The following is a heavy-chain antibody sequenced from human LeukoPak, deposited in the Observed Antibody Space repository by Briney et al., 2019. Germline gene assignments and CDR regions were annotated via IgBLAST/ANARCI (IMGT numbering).Heavy chain of an antibody. CDR3: AKADDIVVVPAAIHYMDV. CDR2: ISGSGGST. J-gene: IGHJ6*03. CDR1: GFTFSSYW. D-gene: IGHD2-2*01. Sequence: PGGSLRLSCAASGFTFSSYWMSWVRQAPGKGLEWVSAISGSGGSTYYADSMKGRFTISRDNSKNTLYLQMNSLRAEDTAVYYCAKADDIVVVPAAIHYMDVWGKGTTVTVSS. V-gene: IGHV3-23*01.